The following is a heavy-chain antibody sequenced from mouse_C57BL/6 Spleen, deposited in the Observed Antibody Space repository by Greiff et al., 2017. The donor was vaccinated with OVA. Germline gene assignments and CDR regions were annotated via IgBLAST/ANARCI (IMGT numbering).Heavy chain of an antibody. V-gene: IGHV1-18*01. Sequence: VQLQQPGPELVKPGASVKIPCKASGYTFTDYNMDWVKQSHGKSLEWIGDINPNHGGTNYNQKFKGKATLTVDKSSSTAYMELRILTSEDTSVDYCARNDSSISQFAYWGQGTLVTVSA. CDR3: ARNDSSISQFAY. CDR2: INPNHGGT. CDR1: GYTFTDYN. D-gene: IGHD1-1*01. J-gene: IGHJ3*01.